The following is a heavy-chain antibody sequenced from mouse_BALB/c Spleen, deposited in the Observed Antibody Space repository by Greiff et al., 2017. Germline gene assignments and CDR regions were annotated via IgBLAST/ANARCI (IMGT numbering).Heavy chain of an antibody. D-gene: IGHD2-1*01. CDR3: NCPYGNYFAY. V-gene: IGHV14-4*02. CDR1: GFNIKDYY. J-gene: IGHJ3*01. CDR2: IGPENGDT. Sequence: EVQLQQSGAELVRSGASVKLSCTASGFNIKDYYMPWVKQRPEQGLEWIGWIGPENGDTEYAPKFQGKATMTADTSSNTAYLQLSSLTSEDTAVYYCNCPYGNYFAYWGQGTLVTVSA.